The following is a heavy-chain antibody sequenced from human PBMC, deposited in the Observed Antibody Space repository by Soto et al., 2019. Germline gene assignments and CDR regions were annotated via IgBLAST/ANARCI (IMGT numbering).Heavy chain of an antibody. CDR3: AKDRVDHNSVWDPFDI. Sequence: EVQMLESGGGLVQPGGSLRLSCAASGFIFSDYAMSWVRQAPGKGLEWVAGMGGANGDTYYAESVRGRFAIPRDNSKSTLFLQMNSLRAEDTAVYFCAKDRVDHNSVWDPFDIWGQGTLVTVSS. J-gene: IGHJ3*02. CDR2: MGGANGDT. V-gene: IGHV3-23*01. CDR1: GFIFSDYA. D-gene: IGHD2-15*01.